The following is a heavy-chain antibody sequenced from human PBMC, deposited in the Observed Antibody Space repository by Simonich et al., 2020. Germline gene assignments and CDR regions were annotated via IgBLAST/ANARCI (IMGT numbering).Heavy chain of an antibody. V-gene: IGHV1-2*02. J-gene: IGHJ6*03. CDR2: IKPNRGGT. D-gene: IGHD7-27*01. CDR1: GYTFTGYY. CDR3: ARGALTGDYYYMDV. Sequence: QVQLVQSGAEVKKPGASVKVSCKASGYTFTGYYMHWVRQAPGQGLEWMRRIKPNRGGTNYAQKFQGRVTRTRDTSISTAYMRLSRLRSDDTAVYYCARGALTGDYYYMDVWGKGTTVTVSS.